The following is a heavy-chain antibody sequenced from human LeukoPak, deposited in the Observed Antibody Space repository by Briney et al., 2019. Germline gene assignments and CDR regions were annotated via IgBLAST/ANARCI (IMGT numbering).Heavy chain of an antibody. V-gene: IGHV3-11*01. CDR1: GFSFSDYY. Sequence: GGSLRLSCAASGFSFSDYYMSWIRQAPGKGLEWVSYISSFGSTIYYADSVKGRFTISRDNAKNSLYLQMNSLRAEDTAVYYCTRHERITAGGRDYYFDYWGQGTLVTVSS. CDR2: ISSFGSTI. J-gene: IGHJ4*02. CDR3: TRHERITAGGRDYYFDY. D-gene: IGHD2-15*01.